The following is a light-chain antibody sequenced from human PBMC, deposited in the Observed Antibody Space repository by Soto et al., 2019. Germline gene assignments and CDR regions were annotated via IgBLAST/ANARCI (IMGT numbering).Light chain of an antibody. V-gene: IGLV1-44*01. CDR1: SSNIGSNT. J-gene: IGLJ2*01. Sequence: QSVLTQPPSASGTPGQRVTIACSGSSSNIGSNTVNWYQQLPGTAPKVLIYSNNLRPSGVPDRFSGSKSATSASLAISGLQSDDEAEYYCAAWDDSLNGVVFGGGTKLTVL. CDR3: AAWDDSLNGVV. CDR2: SNN.